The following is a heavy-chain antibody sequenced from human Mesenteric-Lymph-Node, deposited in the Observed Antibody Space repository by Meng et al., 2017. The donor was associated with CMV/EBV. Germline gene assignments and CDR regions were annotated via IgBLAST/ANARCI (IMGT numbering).Heavy chain of an antibody. V-gene: IGHV3-53*01. Sequence: GESLKISCAASGFSVSSNYMTWVRQAPGEGLEWVSVIYSGGSRTYYTDSVKGRFTISRDNSKNTVYLQMNSLRVEDTAVYYCTRDAIYRGYYYGMDVWGQGTTVTVSS. D-gene: IGHD1-14*01. CDR3: TRDAIYRGYYYGMDV. CDR1: GFSVSSNY. J-gene: IGHJ6*02. CDR2: IYSGGSRT.